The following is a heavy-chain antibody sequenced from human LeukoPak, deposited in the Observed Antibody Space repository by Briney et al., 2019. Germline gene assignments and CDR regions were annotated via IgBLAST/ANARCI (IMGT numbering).Heavy chain of an antibody. Sequence: SVKVSCKASGGTFSSYAISWVRQAPGQGLEWMGGIIPIFGTANYAQKFQGRVTITADKSTSTAYMELSRLRSDDTAVYYCASGSLVRGVIQYYFDYWGQGTLVTVSS. CDR3: ASGSLVRGVIQYYFDY. V-gene: IGHV1-69*06. D-gene: IGHD3-10*01. CDR1: GGTFSSYA. J-gene: IGHJ4*02. CDR2: IIPIFGTA.